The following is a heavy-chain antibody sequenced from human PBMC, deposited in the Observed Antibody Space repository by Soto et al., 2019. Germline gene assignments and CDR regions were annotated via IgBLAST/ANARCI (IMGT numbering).Heavy chain of an antibody. CDR1: GYTFTNYY. Sequence: QVQLVQSGAEVKKPGASVKVSCKASGYTFTNYYMHWVRQAPGQGLEWVGMFNPSDDTTYYAQKFPGRVTMTRDTSTNTVYMELRSLRSDDTAVYYCAREHSSLAAAGSSYGLDVWGQGTSVTVSS. J-gene: IGHJ6*02. CDR2: FNPSDDTT. D-gene: IGHD6-13*01. V-gene: IGHV1-46*01. CDR3: AREHSSLAAAGSSYGLDV.